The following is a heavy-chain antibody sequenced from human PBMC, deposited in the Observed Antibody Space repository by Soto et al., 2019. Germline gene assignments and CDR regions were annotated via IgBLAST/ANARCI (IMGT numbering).Heavy chain of an antibody. J-gene: IGHJ6*03. Sequence: GGSLRLSCAASGFTFSNYAMTWVRRAPGKGLEWVSSISGGGNTYYADSVKGRFTISRDNSKSTLYLQMDSLRVEDTAVYYCAKDKGYYGSGSYTDYYCYYMDVWGKGTTVTVSS. CDR1: GFTFSNYA. D-gene: IGHD3-10*01. CDR2: ISGGGNT. V-gene: IGHV3-23*01. CDR3: AKDKGYYGSGSYTDYYCYYMDV.